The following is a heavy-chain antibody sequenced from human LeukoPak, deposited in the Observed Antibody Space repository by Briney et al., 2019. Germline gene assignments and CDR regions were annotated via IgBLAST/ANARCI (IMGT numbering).Heavy chain of an antibody. J-gene: IGHJ6*02. CDR2: IYSGGST. V-gene: IGHV3-66*01. D-gene: IGHD3-10*01. CDR1: GFTVSSNY. CDR3: ASGRGRSKYGMDV. Sequence: GSLRLSCAASGFTVSSNYMSWVRQAPGKGLEWVSVIYSGGSTYYADSVKGRFTISRDNSKNTLYLQMYSLGAEDTAVYYCASGRGRSKYGMDVWGQGTTVTVSS.